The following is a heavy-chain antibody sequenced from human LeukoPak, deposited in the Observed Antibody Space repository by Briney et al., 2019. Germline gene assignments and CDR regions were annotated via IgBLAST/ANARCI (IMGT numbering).Heavy chain of an antibody. CDR2: IYHSGST. D-gene: IGHD1-26*01. CDR3: ASYSGSSDYYYGMDV. J-gene: IGHJ6*02. V-gene: IGHV4-4*02. Sequence: PSETLSLTCAVSGGSISSSNWWSWVRQPPGKGLEWIGEIYHSGSTNYNPSLKSRVTISVDKPKNQFSLKLSSVTAADTAVYYCASYSGSSDYYYGMDVWGQGTTVTVSS. CDR1: GGSISSSNW.